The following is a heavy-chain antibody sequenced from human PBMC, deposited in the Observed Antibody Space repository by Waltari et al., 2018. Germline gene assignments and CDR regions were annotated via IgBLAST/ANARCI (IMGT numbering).Heavy chain of an antibody. V-gene: IGHV1-69*06. CDR2: IIPTFGTT. D-gene: IGHD3-22*01. CDR3: TGGYYESSGFSFSYTYNMDV. J-gene: IGHJ6*02. Sequence: QVQVVQSGAEVKKPGSSVRVSCKASGGTFSSYGISWVRQAPGQGLEWMGGIIPTFGTTNYAQEFQGRVTITADKSTSTAYMGLSSLRSADTAVYYCTGGYYESSGFSFSYTYNMDVWGQGTTVTVSS. CDR1: GGTFSSYG.